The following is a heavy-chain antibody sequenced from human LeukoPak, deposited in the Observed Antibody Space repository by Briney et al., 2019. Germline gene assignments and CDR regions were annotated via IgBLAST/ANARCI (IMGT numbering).Heavy chain of an antibody. CDR2: INHSGST. V-gene: IGHV4-34*01. Sequence: SSETLSLTCAVYGGSFSGYYWSWIRQPPGKGLEWIGEINHSGSTNYNPSLKSRVTISVDTSKNQFSLKLSSATAADTAVYYCVIGYYYHYWGQGTLVTVSS. CDR3: VIGYYYHY. CDR1: GGSFSGYY. J-gene: IGHJ4*02.